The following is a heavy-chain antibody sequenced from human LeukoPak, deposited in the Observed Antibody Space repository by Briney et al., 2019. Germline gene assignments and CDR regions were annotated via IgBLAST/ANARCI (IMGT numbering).Heavy chain of an antibody. J-gene: IGHJ4*02. CDR2: IIRILGIA. V-gene: IGHV1-69*02. Sequence: SVKVSCKXSGGTFSSYTISWVRQAHGQGLEWVGRIIRILGIANYAQKFQGGVTITADKSTSTAYMELSSLRSEDTAVYYCALQSIVGATAAFDYWGQGTLVTVSS. CDR3: ALQSIVGATAAFDY. D-gene: IGHD1-26*01. CDR1: GGTFSSYT.